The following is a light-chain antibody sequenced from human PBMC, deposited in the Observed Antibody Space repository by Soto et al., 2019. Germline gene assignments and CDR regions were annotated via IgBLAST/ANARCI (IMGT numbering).Light chain of an antibody. CDR3: QQYSNWPLT. Sequence: EIVVTQSPVTLSVSPGKRATLSCRASQSVTNSYLAWYQQKPGQAPRLLIFGASTRAAGIPARFSGSGSGTEFTLTISSLQSEDFAVYYCQQYSNWPLTFGGGTKV. CDR2: GAS. V-gene: IGKV3-15*01. J-gene: IGKJ4*01. CDR1: QSVTNSY.